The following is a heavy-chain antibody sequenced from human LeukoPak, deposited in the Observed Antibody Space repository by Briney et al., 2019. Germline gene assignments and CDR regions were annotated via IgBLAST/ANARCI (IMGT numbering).Heavy chain of an antibody. CDR2: IIPIFGTA. CDR3: ARRAAAGTKYDY. Sequence: GSSVTVSCKASGGTFSSYAISWVRQAPGQGLEWMGGIIPIFGTANYAQKFQGRVTITADKSTSTAYMELSSLRSEDTAVYYCARRAAAGTKYDYWGQGTLVTVSS. D-gene: IGHD6-13*01. CDR1: GGTFSSYA. V-gene: IGHV1-69*06. J-gene: IGHJ4*02.